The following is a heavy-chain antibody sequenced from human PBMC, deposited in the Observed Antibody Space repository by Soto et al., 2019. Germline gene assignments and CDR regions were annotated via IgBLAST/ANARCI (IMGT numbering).Heavy chain of an antibody. V-gene: IGHV1-18*01. Sequence: ASVKVSCKASGYTFTSYGISWVRQAPGQGLEWMGWISAYNGNTNYAQKLQGRVTMTTDTSTSTAYMELRSLRSDDTAVYYCARVGIVVVTAGRGADYWGQGTLVTSPQ. D-gene: IGHD2-21*02. J-gene: IGHJ4*02. CDR3: ARVGIVVVTAGRGADY. CDR1: GYTFTSYG. CDR2: ISAYNGNT.